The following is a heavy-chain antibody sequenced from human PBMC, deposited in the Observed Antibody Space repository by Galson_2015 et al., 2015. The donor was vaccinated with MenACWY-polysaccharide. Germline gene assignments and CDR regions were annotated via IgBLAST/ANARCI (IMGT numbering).Heavy chain of an antibody. V-gene: IGHV3-23*01. Sequence: SLRLSCAASGFTFSRYAMSWVRQAPGKGLEWVSAISDAGDSTDYADSVRGRFNVSRDNYNKKLYLQMNSLRAEDTAVYYCASKGVYSGSFDYWGQGSLVTVSS. CDR1: GFTFSRYA. D-gene: IGHD1-26*01. CDR2: ISDAGDST. CDR3: ASKGVYSGSFDY. J-gene: IGHJ4*02.